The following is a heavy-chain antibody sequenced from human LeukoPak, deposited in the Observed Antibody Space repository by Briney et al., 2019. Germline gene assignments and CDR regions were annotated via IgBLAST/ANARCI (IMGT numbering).Heavy chain of an antibody. Sequence: GGSLRLSRAASGFTFSSYSMNWVRQAPGKGLEWVSSISSSSSYIYYADSVKGRFTISRDNAKNSLYLQMNSLRAEDTAVYYCARGQDIVAVLNYGMDVWGQGTTVTVSS. J-gene: IGHJ6*02. CDR1: GFTFSSYS. CDR3: ARGQDIVAVLNYGMDV. D-gene: IGHD2-15*01. V-gene: IGHV3-21*01. CDR2: ISSSSSYI.